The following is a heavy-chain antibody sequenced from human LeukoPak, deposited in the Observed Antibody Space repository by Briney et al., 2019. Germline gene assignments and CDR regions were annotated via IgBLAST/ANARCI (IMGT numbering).Heavy chain of an antibody. D-gene: IGHD3-16*01. J-gene: IGHJ4*02. CDR1: GYSISSGYY. CDR3: ARETSYADPSF. CDR2: IYHSGST. Sequence: SETLSLTCAVSGYSISSGYYWGWIRQPPGKGLEWIGSIYHSGSTYYNPSLKSRVTISVDTSKNQFSLKLSSVTAADTAVYYCARETSYADPSFWGQGTLVTVSS. V-gene: IGHV4-38-2*02.